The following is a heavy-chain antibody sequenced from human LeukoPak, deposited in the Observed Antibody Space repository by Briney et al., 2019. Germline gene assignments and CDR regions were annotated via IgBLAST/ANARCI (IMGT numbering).Heavy chain of an antibody. CDR3: AKDLRSSFYFDY. J-gene: IGHJ4*02. CDR1: GFTFSSYA. Sequence: GGSLRLSCAASGFTFSSYAMSWVRQAPGKGLEWVSAISGSGASTYYADSVKGRFTISRDNSKNTLYLQMNSLRAEDTAVYYCAKDLRSSFYFDYWGQGTLVTVSS. V-gene: IGHV3-23*01. CDR2: ISGSGAST. D-gene: IGHD6-6*01.